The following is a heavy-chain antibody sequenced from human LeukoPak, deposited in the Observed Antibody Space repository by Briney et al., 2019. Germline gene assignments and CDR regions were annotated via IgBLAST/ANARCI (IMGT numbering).Heavy chain of an antibody. D-gene: IGHD3-22*01. CDR3: AKVFPYYDSSGRYFDY. Sequence: GGSLRLSCAASGFTFSSFAMSWVRQAPGKGLEWVSTISGSGGRTYYADSVKGRFTISRDNSKNTLYLQMNSLRAEDTAVYYCAKVFPYYDSSGRYFDYWGQGTLVTVSS. V-gene: IGHV3-23*01. J-gene: IGHJ4*02. CDR2: ISGSGGRT. CDR1: GFTFSSFA.